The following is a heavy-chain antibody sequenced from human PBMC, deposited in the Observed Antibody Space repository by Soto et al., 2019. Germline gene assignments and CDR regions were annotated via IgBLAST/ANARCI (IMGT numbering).Heavy chain of an antibody. Sequence: SETLSLTCTVSGGSVTGGAYYWSWIRQHPGKGLEWIGYIYYSGSTNYNPSLKSRVTISVDTSKNQFSLKLSSVTAADTDVYYCARRYGTCFDYWGQGTLVTVSS. CDR3: ARRYGTCFDY. D-gene: IGHD5-18*01. V-gene: IGHV4-61*08. CDR1: GGSVTGGAYY. CDR2: IYYSGST. J-gene: IGHJ4*02.